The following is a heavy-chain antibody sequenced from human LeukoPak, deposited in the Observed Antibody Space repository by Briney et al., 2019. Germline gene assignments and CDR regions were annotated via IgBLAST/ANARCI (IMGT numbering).Heavy chain of an antibody. Sequence: GGSLRVSCAASGFTFSTFAMTWVRQAPGKGLEWVSSISSSSSYIYYADSVKGRFTISRDNAKNSLYLQMNSLRAEDTAVYYCARDSKGGYYDSSGYYFNYYYYGMDVWGQGTTVTVSS. D-gene: IGHD3-22*01. CDR1: GFTFSTFA. CDR2: ISSSSSYI. V-gene: IGHV3-21*01. J-gene: IGHJ6*02. CDR3: ARDSKGGYYDSSGYYFNYYYYGMDV.